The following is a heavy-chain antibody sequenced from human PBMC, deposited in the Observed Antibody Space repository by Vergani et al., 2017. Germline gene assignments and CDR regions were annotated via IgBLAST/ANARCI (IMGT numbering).Heavy chain of an antibody. J-gene: IGHJ5*01. CDR1: GFTFSNAW. CDR3: ARARCIETCYMSNWLDS. CDR2: IKSKTDGGTT. D-gene: IGHD3-9*01. Sequence: EVQLVESGGGLVKPVGSLRLSCAASGFTFSNAWMSWVRQAPGKGLEWVGRIKSKTDGGTTDYAAPVKGRFTISRDDSKNTLYLQMNSLRVEDTGVYYCARARCIETCYMSNWLDSWGQGTLVTVSS. V-gene: IGHV3-15*05.